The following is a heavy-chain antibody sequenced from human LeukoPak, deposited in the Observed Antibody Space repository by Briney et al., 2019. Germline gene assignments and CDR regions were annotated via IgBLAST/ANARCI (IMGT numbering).Heavy chain of an antibody. CDR2: INPSGGST. CDR3: AREMNRRDGYNPQGRGAFDI. V-gene: IGHV1-46*01. Sequence: ASVKVSCKASGYTFTSYYMHWVRQAPGQGLEWMGIINPSGGSTSYAQKFQGRVTMTRDTSTSTVYMELSSLRSEDTAVYYCAREMNRRDGYNPQGRGAFDIWGQGTMVTVSS. J-gene: IGHJ3*02. CDR1: GYTFTSYY. D-gene: IGHD5-24*01.